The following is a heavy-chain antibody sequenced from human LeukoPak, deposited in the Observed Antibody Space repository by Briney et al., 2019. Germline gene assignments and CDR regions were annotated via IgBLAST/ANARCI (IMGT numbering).Heavy chain of an antibody. V-gene: IGHV4-39*01. J-gene: IGHJ1*01. D-gene: IGHD6-19*01. CDR1: GGSISSSSYY. CDR2: IYYSGST. CDR3: ASPGGRIAVAETYFQH. Sequence: SETLSLTCTVSGGSISSSSYYWGWIRQPPGKGLEWIGGIYYSGSTYYNPSLKSRVTISVDTSKNQFSLKLSSVTAADTAVYYCASPGGRIAVAETYFQHWGQGTLVTVSS.